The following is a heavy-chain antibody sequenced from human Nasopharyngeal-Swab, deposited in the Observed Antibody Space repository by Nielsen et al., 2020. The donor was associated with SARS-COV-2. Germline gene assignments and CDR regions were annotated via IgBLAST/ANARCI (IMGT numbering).Heavy chain of an antibody. Sequence: GESLKISCAASGFTFDDYAMHLVRHPPGKRLEWVSRNSCNSGTTGYVDSVKGRFTISRDNAKSSLYLQMNSLRAEDTALYYCAKDFNVDTAMVTYYYGMDVWGQGTTVTVSS. CDR2: NSCNSGTT. J-gene: IGHJ6*02. CDR3: AKDFNVDTAMVTYYYGMDV. CDR1: GFTFDDYA. V-gene: IGHV3-9*01. D-gene: IGHD5-18*01.